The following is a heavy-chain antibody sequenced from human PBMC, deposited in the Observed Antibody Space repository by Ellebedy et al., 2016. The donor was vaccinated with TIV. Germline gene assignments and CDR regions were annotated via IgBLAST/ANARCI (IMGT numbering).Heavy chain of an antibody. CDR1: GYTFTSYG. V-gene: IGHV1-18*04. Sequence: AASVKVSCKASGYTFTSYGISWVRQAPGQGLEWMGWISAYNGNTNYAQKLQGRVTMTTDTSTSTAYMELRSLRSDDTAVYYCARVSETAGIWVGGYSVWGYFDYWGQGTLVTVSS. J-gene: IGHJ4*02. CDR3: ARVSETAGIWVGGYSVWGYFDY. D-gene: IGHD3-10*01. CDR2: ISAYNGNT.